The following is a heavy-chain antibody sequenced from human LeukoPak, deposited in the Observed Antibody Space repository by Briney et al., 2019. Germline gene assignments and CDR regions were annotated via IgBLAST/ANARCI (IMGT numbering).Heavy chain of an antibody. Sequence: SGGSLRLSCAASGFTFSSYWMHWVRQAPGKGLVWVSRINSDGSSTSYADSVKGRFTISRDNAKNTLYLQMNSLRAEDTAVYYCARSLKYYDFWSGYYGYYFDYWGQGTLVTVSS. D-gene: IGHD3-3*01. CDR3: ARSLKYYDFWSGYYGYYFDY. CDR2: INSDGSST. J-gene: IGHJ4*02. V-gene: IGHV3-74*01. CDR1: GFTFSSYW.